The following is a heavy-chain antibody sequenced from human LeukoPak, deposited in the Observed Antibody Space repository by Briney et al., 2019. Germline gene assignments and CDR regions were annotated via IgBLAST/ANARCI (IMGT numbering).Heavy chain of an antibody. CDR3: AGDQLYDFWSGYPATSSYYYGMDV. D-gene: IGHD3-3*01. J-gene: IGHJ6*02. V-gene: IGHV3-21*01. Sequence: PGGSLRLSCAASGFTFSSYSMNWVRQAPGKGLEWVSSISSSSSYIYYADSVKGRFTISRDNAKNSLYLQMNSLRAEDTAVYYCAGDQLYDFWSGYPATSSYYYGMDVWGQGTTVTVSS. CDR2: ISSSSSYI. CDR1: GFTFSSYS.